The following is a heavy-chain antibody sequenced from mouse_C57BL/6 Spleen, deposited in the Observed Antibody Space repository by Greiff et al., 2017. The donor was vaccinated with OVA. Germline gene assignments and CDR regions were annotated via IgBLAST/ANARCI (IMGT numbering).Heavy chain of an antibody. CDR1: GYTFTSYW. V-gene: IGHV1-7*01. CDR3: ARANWERGVGYWYFDD. CDR2: INPSSGYT. J-gene: IGHJ1*03. Sequence: VQLQQSGAELAKPGASVKLSCKASGYTFTSYWMHWVKQRPGQGLEWIGYINPSSGYTKYNPKFKDKATLTADKSSSTAYMQLSSLTYEASAVFDWARANWERGVGYWYFDDWGKGTTLTVSS. D-gene: IGHD4-1*02.